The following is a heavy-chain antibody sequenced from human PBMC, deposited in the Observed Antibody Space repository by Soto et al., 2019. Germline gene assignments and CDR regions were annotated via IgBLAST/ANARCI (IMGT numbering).Heavy chain of an antibody. CDR1: GFTFSDYY. D-gene: IGHD6-13*01. Sequence: GGSLRLSCAASGFTFSDYYMSWIRQAPGKGLEWVSYISSSGSTIYYADSVKGRFTISRDNAKNSLYLQMNSLRAEDTAVYYCARAYSSSWSPYYFDYWGQGTLVTVSS. V-gene: IGHV3-11*01. CDR2: ISSSGSTI. CDR3: ARAYSSSWSPYYFDY. J-gene: IGHJ4*02.